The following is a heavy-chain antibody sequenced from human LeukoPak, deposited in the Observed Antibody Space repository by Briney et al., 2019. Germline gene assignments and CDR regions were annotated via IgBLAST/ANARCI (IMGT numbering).Heavy chain of an antibody. J-gene: IGHJ6*03. Sequence: PGGSLRLSCAASGFTFSDYYMGWIRQAPGKGLEWVSHISSSSSTMYYTDSVKGRFTISRDNAKNSLYLQMNSLRAEDTAVYYCARSPVGYYYYYYYMDVWGKGTTVTVSS. CDR3: ARSPVGYYYYYYYMDV. V-gene: IGHV3-11*04. D-gene: IGHD1-26*01. CDR2: ISSSSSTM. CDR1: GFTFSDYY.